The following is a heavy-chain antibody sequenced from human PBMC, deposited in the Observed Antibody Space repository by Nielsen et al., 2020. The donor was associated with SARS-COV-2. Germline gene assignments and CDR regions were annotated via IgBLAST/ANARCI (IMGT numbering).Heavy chain of an antibody. D-gene: IGHD3-22*01. Sequence: ASVKVSCKASGYTFTGYYMHWVRQAPGQGLEWMGRINPNSGGTNYAQKFQGRVTMTRDTSISTAYMELSRLRSDDTAVYYCAREPYYYDSSGYPAGCDYWGQGTLVTVSS. CDR3: AREPYYYDSSGYPAGCDY. J-gene: IGHJ4*02. CDR1: GYTFTGYY. V-gene: IGHV1-2*06. CDR2: INPNSGGT.